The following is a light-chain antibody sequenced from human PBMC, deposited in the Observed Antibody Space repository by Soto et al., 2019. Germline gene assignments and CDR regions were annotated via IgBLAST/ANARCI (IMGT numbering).Light chain of an antibody. CDR3: QQYGRSPPFT. J-gene: IGKJ2*01. CDR1: QSVSSTY. V-gene: IGKV3-20*01. Sequence: EIVLTQSPGTLSLSTGERATLSCRASQSVSSTYIAWYQQNPGQAPRLLIYGASSRATGIPDRFSGSGSGTDFTLTISRLEPEDFAVYFCQQYGRSPPFTFGQGTKVDI. CDR2: GAS.